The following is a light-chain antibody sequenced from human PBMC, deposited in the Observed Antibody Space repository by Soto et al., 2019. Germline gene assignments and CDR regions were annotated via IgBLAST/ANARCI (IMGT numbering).Light chain of an antibody. V-gene: IGKV1-5*02. CDR2: HAS. CDR1: QSISNA. CDR3: QQYNSYS. Sequence: DIPMSQSPSNLPPSVGARVTIISRASQSISNALAWYQQKPGTAPKVLIYHASNLQSGVPSRFSGSGSGTEFTLTISSLQPDDFATYYCQQYNSYSFGQGTKVDIK. J-gene: IGKJ1*01.